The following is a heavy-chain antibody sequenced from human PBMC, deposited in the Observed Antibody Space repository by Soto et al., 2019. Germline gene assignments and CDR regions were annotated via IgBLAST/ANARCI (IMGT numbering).Heavy chain of an antibody. CDR2: IYPGDSDT. V-gene: IGHV5-51*01. Sequence: PGESLKISCKASGYSFTTYWIAWVRQMSGKGLEWMGIIYPGDSDTRYSPSFQGQVTISADKSISTAYLQWSSLKASDTAMYYCARQKGYCSSTSCHDAFDIWGQGTMVTVS. D-gene: IGHD2-2*01. CDR3: ARQKGYCSSTSCHDAFDI. CDR1: GYSFTTYW. J-gene: IGHJ3*02.